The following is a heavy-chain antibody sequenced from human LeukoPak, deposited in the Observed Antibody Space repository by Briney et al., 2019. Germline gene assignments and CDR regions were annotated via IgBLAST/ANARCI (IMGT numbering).Heavy chain of an antibody. CDR1: GFTFSDYY. D-gene: IGHD1-26*01. CDR3: ARDALPLWELLGRTRFDP. V-gene: IGHV3-11*04. J-gene: IGHJ5*02. Sequence: PGGSLRLSCVASGFTFSDYYMSWIRQPPGKGLEWVSYISSSDITIYYADSVKGRFTISRDNAKNSLYLQMNSLRAEDTAVYYCARDALPLWELLGRTRFDPWGQGTLVTVSS. CDR2: ISSSDITI.